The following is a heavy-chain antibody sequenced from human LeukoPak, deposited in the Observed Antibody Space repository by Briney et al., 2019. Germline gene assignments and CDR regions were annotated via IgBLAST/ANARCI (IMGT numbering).Heavy chain of an antibody. V-gene: IGHV3-21*01. D-gene: IGHD2-21*01. J-gene: IGHJ4*02. CDR1: GFTFSSYS. CDR2: ISSSSSYI. CDR3: ARDPNRLRAYCGGDCYFDY. Sequence: GGSLRLSCAASGFTFSSYSMNWVRQAPGKGLEWVSSISSSSSYIYYADSVKGRFTISRDNAKNSLYLQMNSLRAEDTAVYYCARDPNRLRAYCGGDCYFDYWGQGTLVTVSS.